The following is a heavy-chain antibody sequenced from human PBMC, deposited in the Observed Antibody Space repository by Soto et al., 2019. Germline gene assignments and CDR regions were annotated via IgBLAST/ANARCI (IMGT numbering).Heavy chain of an antibody. V-gene: IGHV3-23*01. Sequence: GGSLRLSCAASGFSFSSYAMTWVRQAPGRGLEWVSAISGSGGSTYYADSVKGRFTISRDNSKNTLYLQMNSLRAEDTAVYYFAKEDRYYDSSGYSTRYFDLWGRGTLVTVSS. J-gene: IGHJ2*01. D-gene: IGHD3-22*01. CDR2: ISGSGGST. CDR1: GFSFSSYA. CDR3: AKEDRYYDSSGYSTRYFDL.